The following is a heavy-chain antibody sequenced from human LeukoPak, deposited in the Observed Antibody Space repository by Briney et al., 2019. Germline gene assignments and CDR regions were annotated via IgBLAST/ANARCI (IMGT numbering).Heavy chain of an antibody. CDR3: SRDGTVAGTLGYFYF. Sequence: ASVKVSCKASGYTFTCYYMHWVRQAPGQGLEWMGWINPNSGGTNYAQKFQGRVTMTRDTSISTAYMELSRLRSGDTAGYYFSRDGTVAGTLGYFYFLGQGTLGTVSS. D-gene: IGHD6-19*01. CDR1: GYTFTCYY. CDR2: INPNSGGT. V-gene: IGHV1-2*02. J-gene: IGHJ4*02.